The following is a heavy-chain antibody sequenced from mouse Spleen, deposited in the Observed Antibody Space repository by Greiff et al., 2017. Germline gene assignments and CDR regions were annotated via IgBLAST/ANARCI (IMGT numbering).Heavy chain of an antibody. V-gene: IGHV1-64*01. CDR1: GYTFTSYW. D-gene: IGHD4-1*01. CDR3: AREDWDKEDYFDY. J-gene: IGHJ2*01. CDR2: IHPNSGST. Sequence: QVQLQQPGAELVKPGASVKLSCKASGYTFTSYWMHWVKQRPGQGLEWIGMIHPNSGSTNYNEKFKSKATLTVDKSSSTAYMQLSSLTSEDSAVYYCAREDWDKEDYFDYWGQGTTLTVSS.